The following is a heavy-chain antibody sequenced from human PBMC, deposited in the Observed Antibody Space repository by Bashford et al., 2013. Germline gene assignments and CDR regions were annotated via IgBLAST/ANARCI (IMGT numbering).Heavy chain of an antibody. D-gene: IGHD5-18*01. Sequence: VASVKVSCKASGYTFTGYYMHWVRQAPGQGLEWMGWINPNSGGTNYAQKFQGWVTMTRDTSISTAYMELSRLRSDDTAVYYCARTAMVTFAPFDYWGQGTLVTVSS. CDR1: GYTFTGYY. V-gene: IGHV1-2*04. CDR3: ARTAMVTFAPFDY. CDR2: INPNSGGT. J-gene: IGHJ4*02.